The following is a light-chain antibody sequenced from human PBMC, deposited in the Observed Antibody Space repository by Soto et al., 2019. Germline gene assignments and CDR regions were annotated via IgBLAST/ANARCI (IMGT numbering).Light chain of an antibody. J-gene: IGKJ4*01. CDR2: VAS. CDR1: QSVNSN. Sequence: EIVMTQSPVTLSVSPGDRATLSCRASQSVNSNLAWYQQKPGQTPKLLIYVASTRATGIPARFSGSGSGTEFTLTISRLQSEDFAVYYCQQYNVWPLTFGGGNKVEFK. V-gene: IGKV3-15*01. CDR3: QQYNVWPLT.